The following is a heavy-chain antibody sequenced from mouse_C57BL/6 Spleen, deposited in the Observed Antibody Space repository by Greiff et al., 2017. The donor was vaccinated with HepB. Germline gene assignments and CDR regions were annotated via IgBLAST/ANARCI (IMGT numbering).Heavy chain of an antibody. V-gene: IGHV1-80*01. CDR2: IYPGDGDT. Sequence: VQLQQSGAELVKPGASVKISCKASGYAFSSYWMNWVKQRPGKGLEWIGQIYPGDGDTNYNGKFKGKATLTADKSSSTAYMQLSSLTSEDSAVYFCARQDDYGSSYYAMDYWGQGTSVTVSS. J-gene: IGHJ4*01. CDR3: ARQDDYGSSYYAMDY. D-gene: IGHD1-1*01. CDR1: GYAFSSYW.